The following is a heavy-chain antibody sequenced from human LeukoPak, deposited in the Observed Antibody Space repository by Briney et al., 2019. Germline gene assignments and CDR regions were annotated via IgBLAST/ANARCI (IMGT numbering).Heavy chain of an antibody. V-gene: IGHV3-49*03. CDR2: IRSETYRGTT. D-gene: IGHD3-22*01. J-gene: IGHJ4*02. CDR1: GFTFGNYA. CDR3: ARANSFDSSGYYFDY. Sequence: HPGGSLRLSCTASGFTFGNYALSWFRQAPGKGLEWVAFIRSETYRGTTEYAASVKGRFTISRDDSRSIAYLQMNSLKTEDTAVYYCARANSFDSSGYYFDYWGQGTLVTVSS.